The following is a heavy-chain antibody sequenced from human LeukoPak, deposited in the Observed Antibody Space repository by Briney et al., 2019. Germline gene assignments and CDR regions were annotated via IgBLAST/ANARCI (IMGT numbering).Heavy chain of an antibody. CDR2: IRSKAFGKST. Sequence: SLRFSCTTYAFTSGYYAVSRFRQAPGQGLEGMIFIRSKAFGKSTEYATTFEGKFHITRDDSKSIAYLKMNSLNTEDTAVYYCSRGVPDSSGYYSFDYWGQGTLVTVSS. V-gene: IGHV3-49*03. CDR1: AFTSGYYA. D-gene: IGHD3-22*01. CDR3: SRGVPDSSGYYSFDY. J-gene: IGHJ4*02.